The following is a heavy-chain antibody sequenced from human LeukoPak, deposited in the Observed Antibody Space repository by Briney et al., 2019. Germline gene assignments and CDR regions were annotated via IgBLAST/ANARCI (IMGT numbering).Heavy chain of an antibody. J-gene: IGHJ3*02. D-gene: IGHD4-11*01. Sequence: PSVTLSLTCTVAGYSISSGYYWGWIRQPPGKGLEWIGSIYHSGSTYYNPSLKSRVTISVDTSKNQFSLKLRSVTAADTAVYYCASIEAAVDAFDIWVQGTMVTVSS. CDR3: ASIEAAVDAFDI. CDR1: GYSISSGYY. V-gene: IGHV4-38-2*02. CDR2: IYHSGST.